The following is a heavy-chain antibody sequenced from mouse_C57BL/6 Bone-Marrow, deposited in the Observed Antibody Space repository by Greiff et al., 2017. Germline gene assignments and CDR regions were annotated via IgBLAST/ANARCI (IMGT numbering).Heavy chain of an antibody. CDR2: INYDGSST. V-gene: IGHV5-16*01. J-gene: IGHJ4*01. Sequence: EVKLVESEGGLVQPGSSMKLSCTASGFTFSDYYMAWVRQVPEKGLEWVANINYDGSSTYYLDSLKSRFIISRDNAKNILYLQMSSLKSEDTATYYCAREGYYAVDYWGQGTSVTVAS. CDR1: GFTFSDYY. CDR3: AREGYYAVDY.